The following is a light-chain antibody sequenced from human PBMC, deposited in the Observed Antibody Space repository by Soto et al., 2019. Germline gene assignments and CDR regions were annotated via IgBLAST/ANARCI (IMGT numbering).Light chain of an antibody. CDR1: QSVSSY. CDR3: QQRST. V-gene: IGKV3-11*01. CDR2: DAS. J-gene: IGKJ1*01. Sequence: EIVLTQSPATLSLSPGERDNLSCRASQSVSSYLAWYQQKPGQAPRLLIYDASNRATGIPARFSGSGSGTDFTLTISSQEPEDFAVYYCQQRSTFGQGTKVEIK.